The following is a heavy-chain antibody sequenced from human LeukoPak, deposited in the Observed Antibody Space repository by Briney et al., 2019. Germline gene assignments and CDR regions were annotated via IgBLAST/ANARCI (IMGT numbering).Heavy chain of an antibody. CDR3: ARGYDYYYDSSGYHDY. CDR2: VSAYNGNT. Sequence: ASVKVSCKASGYTFTSYGISWVRQAPGQGLEWMGWVSAYNGNTNYAQKFQGRVTMTRDTSISTAYMELSRLRSEDTAVYYCARGYDYYYDSSGYHDYWGQGTLVTVSS. V-gene: IGHV1-18*01. D-gene: IGHD3-22*01. J-gene: IGHJ4*02. CDR1: GYTFTSYG.